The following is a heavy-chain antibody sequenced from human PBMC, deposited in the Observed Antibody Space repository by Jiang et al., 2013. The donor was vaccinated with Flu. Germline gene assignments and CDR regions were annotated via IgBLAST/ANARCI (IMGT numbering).Heavy chain of an antibody. J-gene: IGHJ4*02. CDR2: INHSGST. CDR3: ATDAGYCTNGVCSDY. D-gene: IGHD2-8*01. Sequence: GSGLVKPSETLSLTCGVYGGSFSGYYWSWIRQPPGKGLEWIGEINHSGSTNYNPSLKSRVTISVDTSKNQFSLKLSSVTAADTAVYYCATDAGYCTNGVCSDYWGREPWSPSPQ. V-gene: IGHV4-34*01. CDR1: GGSFSGYY.